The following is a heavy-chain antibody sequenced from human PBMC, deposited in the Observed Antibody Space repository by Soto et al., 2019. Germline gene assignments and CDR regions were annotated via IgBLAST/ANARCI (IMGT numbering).Heavy chain of an antibody. D-gene: IGHD2-21*02. Sequence: ASVKVSCKASGGTFSGYTISWVRQAPGQGLEWMGRIIPILGIANYAQKFQGRVTITADKSTSTAYMELSSLRSEDTAVYYCARDLWGYCGVDCYPLDVWGQGTTVTVSS. CDR2: IIPILGIA. J-gene: IGHJ6*02. CDR1: GGTFSGYT. V-gene: IGHV1-69*04. CDR3: ARDLWGYCGVDCYPLDV.